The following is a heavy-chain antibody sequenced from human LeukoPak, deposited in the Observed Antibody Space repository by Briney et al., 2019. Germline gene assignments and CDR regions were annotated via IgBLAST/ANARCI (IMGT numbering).Heavy chain of an antibody. V-gene: IGHV4-59*01. CDR3: ARGGYYGSGNDFRFDP. CDR1: GASMSTYY. Sequence: SETLSLTCTVSGASMSTYYWSWIRQPPGKGLEWIAYIYHSGSTNYNPSLKSRVTISVDTSKNQFSLKLSSVTAADTAVYYCARGGYYGSGNDFRFDPWGQGTLVTVSS. D-gene: IGHD3-10*01. CDR2: IYHSGST. J-gene: IGHJ5*02.